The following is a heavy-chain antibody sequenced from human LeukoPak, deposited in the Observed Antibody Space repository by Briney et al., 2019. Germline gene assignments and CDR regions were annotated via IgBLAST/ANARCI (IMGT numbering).Heavy chain of an antibody. Sequence: KNGESLKISCKGSGYSFTSYWIGWVRQMPGKGLEWMGIIYPGDSDTRYSPSFQGQVTISADKSISTAYLQWSSLKASDTAMYYCASSTYYYDSSVYHFDYWGQGTRVTVSS. V-gene: IGHV5-51*01. CDR3: ASSTYYYDSSVYHFDY. D-gene: IGHD3-22*01. CDR1: GYSFTSYW. J-gene: IGHJ4*02. CDR2: IYPGDSDT.